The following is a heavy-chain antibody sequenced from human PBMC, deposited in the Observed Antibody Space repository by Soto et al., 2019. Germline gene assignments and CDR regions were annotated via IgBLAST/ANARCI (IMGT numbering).Heavy chain of an antibody. D-gene: IGHD2-2*01. CDR1: GGSISSSS. CDR2: IYNNGRT. CDR3: ARARFCTSTSCYHYFDF. J-gene: IGHJ4*02. Sequence: PSETLSLTCTVSGGSISSSSWSWIRQPPGRGLEWIGYIYNNGRTDYNPSLKSRVTISVDKSKNHFSLKLSSVTPADTAVYYCARARFCTSTSCYHYFDFWGQGTPVTVS. V-gene: IGHV4-59*01.